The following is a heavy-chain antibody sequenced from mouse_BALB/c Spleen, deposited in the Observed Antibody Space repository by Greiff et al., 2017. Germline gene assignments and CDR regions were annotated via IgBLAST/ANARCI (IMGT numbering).Heavy chain of an antibody. CDR1: GFNIKDTY. CDR3: PITTVLARYFDV. Sequence: VQLQQSGAELVKPGASVKLSCTASGFNIKDTYMHWVKQRPEQGLEWIGRIDPANGNTKYDPKFQGKATITADTSSNTAYLQLSSLTSEDTAVYYCPITTVLARYFDVWGAGTTVTVSS. D-gene: IGHD1-1*01. V-gene: IGHV14-3*02. CDR2: IDPANGNT. J-gene: IGHJ1*01.